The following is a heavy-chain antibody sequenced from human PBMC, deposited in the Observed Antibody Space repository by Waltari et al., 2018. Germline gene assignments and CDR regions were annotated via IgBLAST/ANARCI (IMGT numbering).Heavy chain of an antibody. Sequence: QVQLVESGGGVVQPAGSLSLPCAVSGFSFSSYQMHWVRQAPGKGLEWVSVISYDGSNRYYADSVKGRFTISRDNSKNTLYLQMNSLRTEDTALYYCATLRFTYNNNWYGEDFWGQGTLVTVSS. CDR1: GFSFSSYQ. V-gene: IGHV3-30-3*01. CDR3: ATLRFTYNNNWYGEDF. CDR2: ISYDGSNR. J-gene: IGHJ4*02. D-gene: IGHD6-13*01.